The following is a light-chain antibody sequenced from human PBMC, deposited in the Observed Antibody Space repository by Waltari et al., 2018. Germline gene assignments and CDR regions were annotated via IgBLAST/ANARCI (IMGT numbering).Light chain of an antibody. Sequence: DIVMTQSPEFLAVSLGERATINCKSSQSVLYSSENKNYLAWYQQKPGQPPKLLIYWASTRESGVPDRFSGSGSGTDFTLTISSLQAEDVAVYYCQQYYNTQYTFGQGTKLEIK. V-gene: IGKV4-1*01. CDR3: QQYYNTQYT. CDR1: QSVLYSSENKNY. CDR2: WAS. J-gene: IGKJ2*01.